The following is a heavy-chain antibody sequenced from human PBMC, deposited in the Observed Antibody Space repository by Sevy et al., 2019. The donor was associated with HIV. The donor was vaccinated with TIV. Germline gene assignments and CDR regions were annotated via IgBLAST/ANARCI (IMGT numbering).Heavy chain of an antibody. CDR2: IYYSGST. CDR3: ARENHGMDV. CDR1: GGSISSYY. V-gene: IGHV4-59*13. Sequence: SETQSLTCSVSGGSISSYYWSWIRQPPGKGLEWIGYIYYSGSTQYKPSLKSRVTIAVDTSKNQFSLKLSSVTAADTAVYYCARENHGMDVWGQGTTVTVSS. J-gene: IGHJ6*02.